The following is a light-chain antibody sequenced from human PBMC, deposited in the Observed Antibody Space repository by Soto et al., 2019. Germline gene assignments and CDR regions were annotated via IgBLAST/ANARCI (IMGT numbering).Light chain of an antibody. CDR2: DAS. CDR1: QSVRSTY. CDR3: HQYGTSPAT. Sequence: EIVLTQSPGTLSLSPGERATLSCRASQSVRSTYVAWYQQKPGQAPRLLIFDASSRATGIPDRFSRSGSGTDFTLTISRLEPEDFAVYYCHQYGTSPATFGQGTKVEIK. J-gene: IGKJ1*01. V-gene: IGKV3-20*01.